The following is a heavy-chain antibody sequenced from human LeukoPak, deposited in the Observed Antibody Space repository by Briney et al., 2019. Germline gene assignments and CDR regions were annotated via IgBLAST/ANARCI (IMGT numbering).Heavy chain of an antibody. CDR1: GFTFSSYE. J-gene: IGHJ5*02. CDR2: ISSSGSTI. CDR3: ARGQGDYYDSSGYH. Sequence: PGGSLRLSCAASGFTFSSYEMNWVRQAPRKGLEWVSYISSSGSTIYYADSVKGRFTISRDNAKNSLYLQMNSLRAEDTAVYYCARGQGDYYDSSGYHWGQGTLVTVSS. D-gene: IGHD3-22*01. V-gene: IGHV3-48*03.